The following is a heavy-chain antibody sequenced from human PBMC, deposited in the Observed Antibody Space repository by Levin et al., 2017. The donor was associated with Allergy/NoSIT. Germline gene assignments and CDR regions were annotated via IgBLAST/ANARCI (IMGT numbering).Heavy chain of an antibody. CDR2: ISYDGSNK. J-gene: IGHJ4*02. D-gene: IGHD6-13*01. CDR1: GFTFSNYA. CDR3: VRAGDSNSWPIDY. Sequence: SLRLSCAASGFTFSNYAMHWVRQAPGKGLEWVAVISYDGSNKYYADSVKGRFTISRDNSKNTLYLQMNSLRPEDTAVYYCVRAGDSNSWPIDYWGQGTLVTVSS. V-gene: IGHV3-30-3*01.